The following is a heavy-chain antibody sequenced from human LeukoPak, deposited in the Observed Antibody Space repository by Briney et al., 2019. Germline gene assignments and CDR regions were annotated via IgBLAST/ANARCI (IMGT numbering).Heavy chain of an antibody. Sequence: PGGSLRRSCAASGFTFSSYWMSWVRQAPGKGLEWVANIKQDGSEKYYVDSVKGRFTISRDNAKNSLYLQMNSLRAEDTAVYYCARGVSLSGWYDWFDPWGQGTLVTVSS. J-gene: IGHJ5*02. CDR1: GFTFSSYW. CDR3: ARGVSLSGWYDWFDP. V-gene: IGHV3-7*01. D-gene: IGHD6-19*01. CDR2: IKQDGSEK.